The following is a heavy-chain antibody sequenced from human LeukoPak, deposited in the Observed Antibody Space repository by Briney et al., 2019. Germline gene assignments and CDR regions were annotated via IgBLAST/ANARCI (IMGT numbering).Heavy chain of an antibody. Sequence: SETLSLTCTVSGGSISSYYWSWIRQPAGKGLEWIGRIYTSGSTNYNPSLKSRVTISVDKSKNQFSLKLSSVTAADTAVYYCARGAASGPWGYYYYMDVWGKGTTVTVSS. V-gene: IGHV4-4*07. CDR3: ARGAASGPWGYYYYMDV. J-gene: IGHJ6*03. D-gene: IGHD3-3*01. CDR1: GGSISSYY. CDR2: IYTSGST.